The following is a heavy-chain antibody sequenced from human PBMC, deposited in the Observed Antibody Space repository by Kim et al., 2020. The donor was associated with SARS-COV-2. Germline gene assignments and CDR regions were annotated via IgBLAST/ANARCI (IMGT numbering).Heavy chain of an antibody. D-gene: IGHD3-10*01. J-gene: IGHJ3*02. Sequence: GGSLRLSCAASGFTFSSYEMNWVRQAPGKGLEWVSYISSSGSTIYYADSVKGRFTISRDNAKNSLYLQMNSLRAEDTAVYYCARAGIWFGAHPREHDAFDIWGQGTMVTVSS. CDR2: ISSSGSTI. V-gene: IGHV3-48*03. CDR1: GFTFSSYE. CDR3: ARAGIWFGAHPREHDAFDI.